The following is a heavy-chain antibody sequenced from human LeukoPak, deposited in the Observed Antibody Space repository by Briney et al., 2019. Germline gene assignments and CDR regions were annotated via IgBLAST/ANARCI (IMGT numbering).Heavy chain of an antibody. D-gene: IGHD3-10*01. V-gene: IGHV7-4-1*02. J-gene: IGHJ5*02. CDR1: GYTFTSYS. CDR3: AREGGVRGVIISSWFDP. Sequence: ASVKVSCKASGYTFTSYSMNCVRQAPGQGLEWMGWIITNTGNPTYAQGFTGRFVFSLDTYVSTAYLHISSLKAEDTAVYYCAREGGVRGVIISSWFDPWGQGTLVTVSS. CDR2: IITNTGNP.